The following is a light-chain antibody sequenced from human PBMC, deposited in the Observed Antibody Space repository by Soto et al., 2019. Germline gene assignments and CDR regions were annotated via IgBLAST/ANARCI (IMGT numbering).Light chain of an antibody. V-gene: IGKV3-20*01. CDR1: QSVSST. CDR2: GAS. Sequence: EIVMTQSPGTLSVSPGGGGTLACRASQSVSSTLAWYQQKPGQAPRLLIDGASGRATGIPDRFSGSGSGTDFTLTISRLEPEDFAVYYCQQYGSSGTFGQGTKVDIK. J-gene: IGKJ1*01. CDR3: QQYGSSGT.